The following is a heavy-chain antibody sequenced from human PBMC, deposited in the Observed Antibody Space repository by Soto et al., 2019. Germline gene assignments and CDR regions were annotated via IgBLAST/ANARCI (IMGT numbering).Heavy chain of an antibody. J-gene: IGHJ6*02. Sequence: GGSLRLSCAAAGFTFSTYAMEWVRQAPGKGLVWVALISYDGSEKYYADSVQGRFTVSRDNSKNTLYLQMNSLRPDDTAVYYCARPVEPFYYYGMDVWGQGTTVTVSS. V-gene: IGHV3-30-3*01. CDR3: ARPVEPFYYYGMDV. CDR1: GFTFSTYA. CDR2: ISYDGSEK.